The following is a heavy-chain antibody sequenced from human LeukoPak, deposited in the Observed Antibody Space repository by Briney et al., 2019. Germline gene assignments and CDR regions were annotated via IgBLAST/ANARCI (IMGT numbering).Heavy chain of an antibody. CDR3: ASGRDGYNNAFDI. CDR1: GGTFSSYA. J-gene: IGHJ3*02. CDR2: IIPIFGTA. V-gene: IGHV1-69*05. D-gene: IGHD5-24*01. Sequence: ASVKVSCKASGGTFSSYAISWVRQAPGQGLEWVGRIIPIFGTANYAQKFQGRVTITTDESTSTAYMELSSLRSEDTAVYYCASGRDGYNNAFDIWGQGTMVTVSS.